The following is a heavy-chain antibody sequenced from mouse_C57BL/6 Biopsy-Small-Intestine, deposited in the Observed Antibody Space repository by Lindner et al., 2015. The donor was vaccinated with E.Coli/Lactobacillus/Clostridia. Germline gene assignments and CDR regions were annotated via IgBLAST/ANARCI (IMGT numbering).Heavy chain of an antibody. CDR3: AREVVTDY. Sequence: VQLQESGAELAKPGASVKLSCKASGYTFTSYWMHWVKQRPGQGLEWIGCINPSSGYTKYNQKFKDKATLTADKSSSTAYMQLSSLTSEDSAVYFCAREVVTDYWGQGTTLTVSS. CDR1: GYTFTSYW. CDR2: INPSSGYT. J-gene: IGHJ2*01. V-gene: IGHV1-7*01. D-gene: IGHD2-2*01.